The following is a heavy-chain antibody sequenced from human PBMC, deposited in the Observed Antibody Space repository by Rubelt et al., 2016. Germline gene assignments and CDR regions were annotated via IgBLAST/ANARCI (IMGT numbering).Heavy chain of an antibody. CDR2: ISAYNGNT. CDR1: GYTFTSYG. J-gene: IGHJ5*02. Sequence: QVQLVQSGAEVKKPGASVKVSCKASGYTFTSYGISWVRQAPGQGLEWMGWISAYNGNTNYAQKLQGRVTMTTDTSTSTAYMELRSLSSDDTAVYYCASMYSSSWYRGWFDPWGQGTLVTVSS. CDR3: ASMYSSSWYRGWFDP. D-gene: IGHD6-13*01. V-gene: IGHV1-18*01.